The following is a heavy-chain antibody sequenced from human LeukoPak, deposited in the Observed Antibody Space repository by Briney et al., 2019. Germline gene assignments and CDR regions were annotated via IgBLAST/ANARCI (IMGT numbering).Heavy chain of an antibody. CDR3: ARLKKSGTYAYFDY. V-gene: IGHV1-2*06. Sequence: ASVKVSCKASGYTFTGCYMHWVRQAPGQGLEWMGRINPNSGGTNYAQEFQGRVTMTRDTSISTAYMELSRLRSDDTAVYYCARLKKSGTYAYFDYWGQGTLVTVSS. J-gene: IGHJ4*02. CDR1: GYTFTGCY. CDR2: INPNSGGT. D-gene: IGHD1-26*01.